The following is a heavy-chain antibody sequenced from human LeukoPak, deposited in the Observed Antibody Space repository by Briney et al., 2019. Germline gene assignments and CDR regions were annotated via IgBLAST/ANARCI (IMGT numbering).Heavy chain of an antibody. D-gene: IGHD3-3*01. CDR2: INHSGST. Sequence: SETLSLTCAVYGGSFSGYYWSWIRQPPGKGLEWIGEINHSGSTNHNPSLKSRVTISVDTSKNQFSLKLSSVTAADTAVHYCARVGGGGDFWSGYYTRYYYYYMDVWGKGTTVTVSS. CDR1: GGSFSGYY. J-gene: IGHJ6*03. V-gene: IGHV4-34*01. CDR3: ARVGGGGDFWSGYYTRYYYYYMDV.